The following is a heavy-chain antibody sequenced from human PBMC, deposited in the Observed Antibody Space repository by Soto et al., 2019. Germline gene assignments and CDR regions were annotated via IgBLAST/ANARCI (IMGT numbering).Heavy chain of an antibody. CDR2: IYHSGRT. D-gene: IGHD4-17*01. J-gene: IGHJ4*02. CDR3: AIRTTVTTRLGD. V-gene: IGHV4-4*02. CDR1: GGSISRSTW. Sequence: QVQLQASGPGLLKPSGPLSLTCAVSGGSISRSTWWSWVRQPPGTGLEWIGEIYHSGRTNYNPSRKRRVTRSGDKSKNQCALKRSSGTAADAAVYYGAIRTTVTTRLGDWGQGPLVTVSS.